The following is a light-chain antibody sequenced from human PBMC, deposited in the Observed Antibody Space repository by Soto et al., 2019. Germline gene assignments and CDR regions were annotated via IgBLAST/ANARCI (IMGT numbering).Light chain of an antibody. Sequence: EIVLTQSPGTLSLSPGERATLSCRASQSVSSSYLAWYQQKPCQAPRLLIYGASSRATGIPDRFSGSGSGTHFTLTISRLEPEDFAVYYCQQYGSSPYTFGQGTKLEIK. CDR2: GAS. CDR1: QSVSSSY. CDR3: QQYGSSPYT. J-gene: IGKJ2*01. V-gene: IGKV3-20*01.